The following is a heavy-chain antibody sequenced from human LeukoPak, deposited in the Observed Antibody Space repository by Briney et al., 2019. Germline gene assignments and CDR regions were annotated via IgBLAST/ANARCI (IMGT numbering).Heavy chain of an antibody. CDR3: ARDSYDSSGYLKFDY. J-gene: IGHJ4*02. CDR1: GGSISNYY. Sequence: SETLSLTCTVSGGSISNYYWSWIRQPPGKGLEWIGYIYYSGSTNYNPSLKSRVTISLNTSKNQFSLKLTSVTTADTAVYYCARDSYDSSGYLKFDYWGQGTLVTVSS. V-gene: IGHV4-59*01. D-gene: IGHD3-22*01. CDR2: IYYSGST.